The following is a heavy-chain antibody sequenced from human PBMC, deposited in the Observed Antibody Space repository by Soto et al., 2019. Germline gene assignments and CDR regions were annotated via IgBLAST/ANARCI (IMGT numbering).Heavy chain of an antibody. D-gene: IGHD1-1*01. CDR2: ISAYNGNT. CDR3: ARERRQPPFDI. CDR1: GYSLNTYG. V-gene: IGHV1-18*01. Sequence: QIQLVQSGAEVKKPGASVKVSCKASGYSLNTYGVTWVRQAPGQGLEWMGWISAYNGNTNYAQKFQGRVTMTTHTSTSTAYMELKSLRSDDTAGYYCARERRQPPFDIWGQGTRVTVSP. J-gene: IGHJ3*02.